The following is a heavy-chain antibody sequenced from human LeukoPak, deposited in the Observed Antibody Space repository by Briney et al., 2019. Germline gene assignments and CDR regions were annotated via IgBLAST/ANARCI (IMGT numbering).Heavy chain of an antibody. Sequence: GGSLRLSCAASGFTFSSYWMYWVRQVPGKGLVWVSHITSDGSSTSCADSVKGRFTISRDNAKNTVYLQMNSLRAEDTAVYYCARDWYSGSGIYLYWGQGTTVTVSS. J-gene: IGHJ6*02. CDR2: ITSDGSST. V-gene: IGHV3-74*01. D-gene: IGHD3-10*01. CDR3: ARDWYSGSGIYLY. CDR1: GFTFSSYW.